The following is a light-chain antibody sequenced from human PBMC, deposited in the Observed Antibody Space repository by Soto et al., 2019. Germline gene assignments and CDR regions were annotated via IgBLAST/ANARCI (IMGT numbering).Light chain of an antibody. V-gene: IGLV1-47*02. CDR3: AAWDDRVSGYV. J-gene: IGLJ1*01. Sequence: VLTQPPSTSGTPGQRVTISCSGSSSNIGSSYVFWFQHLPGTAPKLLMYNNNQRPSGVPDRVSASKSGTSASLAIGGLRSEDEDDYYCAAWDDRVSGYVFGTGTKVTVL. CDR1: SSNIGSSY. CDR2: NNN.